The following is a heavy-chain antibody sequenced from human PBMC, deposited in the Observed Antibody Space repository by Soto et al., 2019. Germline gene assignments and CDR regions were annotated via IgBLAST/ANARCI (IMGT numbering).Heavy chain of an antibody. V-gene: IGHV3-48*01. CDR1: GFTFRSYS. J-gene: IGHJ5*02. Sequence: EVQLVESGGGLVQPGGSLRISCVASGFTFRSYSMNWVRQAPGKGLEWVGYINSGSSTMYYADSVKGRFTISRDNAKNSLYLQMNGLRAEDTAVYYCARPATVPRAWGQGTLVTVSS. D-gene: IGHD6-25*01. CDR3: ARPATVPRA. CDR2: INSGSSTM.